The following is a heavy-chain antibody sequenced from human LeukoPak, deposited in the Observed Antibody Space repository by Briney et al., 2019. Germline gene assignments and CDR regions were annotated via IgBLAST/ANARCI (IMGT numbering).Heavy chain of an antibody. V-gene: IGHV3-23*01. J-gene: IGHJ2*01. CDR1: GFTFSSYD. CDR3: ARVVGRNWYLDL. D-gene: IGHD1-14*01. CDR2: IYGRGGTT. Sequence: GGSLRLSCGASGFTFSSYDMTWVRQAPGKGLEWVSGIYGRGGTTYYADSVKGRFTVSRDNSKNSLSLQMNSLRAEDTAVYYCARVVGRNWYLDLWGRGTHVTVSS.